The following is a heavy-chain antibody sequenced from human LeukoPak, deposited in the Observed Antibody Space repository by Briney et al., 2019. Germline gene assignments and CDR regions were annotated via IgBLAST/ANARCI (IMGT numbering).Heavy chain of an antibody. D-gene: IGHD3-10*01. V-gene: IGHV3-48*04. CDR1: GFTFSSYS. CDR2: ISSSSSTI. Sequence: GGSLRLSCAASGFTFSSYSMNWVRQAPGKGLEWVSYISSSSSTIYYADSVKGRFTISRDNAKNSLYLQMNSLRAEDTAVYYCARDRGIWFGEGAFDYWGQGTLVTVSS. CDR3: ARDRGIWFGEGAFDY. J-gene: IGHJ4*02.